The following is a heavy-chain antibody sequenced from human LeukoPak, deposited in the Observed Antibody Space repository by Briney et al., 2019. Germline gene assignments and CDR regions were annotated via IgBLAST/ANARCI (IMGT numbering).Heavy chain of an antibody. CDR1: GFTFSSYW. CDR3: ARAPTVTTKPFFDY. Sequence: PGGSLRLSCAASGFTFSSYWMSWVRQAPGKGLEWVANIKQDGSEKYYVDSVKGRFTISRDNAKNSLYLQMNSLRAEDTAVYYCARAPTVTTKPFFDYWGQGTLVTVSS. V-gene: IGHV3-7*01. D-gene: IGHD4-17*01. CDR2: IKQDGSEK. J-gene: IGHJ4*02.